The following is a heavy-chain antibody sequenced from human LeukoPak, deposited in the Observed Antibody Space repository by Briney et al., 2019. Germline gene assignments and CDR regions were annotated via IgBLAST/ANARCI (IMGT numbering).Heavy chain of an antibody. V-gene: IGHV4-39*01. CDR3: ASRHYFDNSGYNYRLLDY. CDR1: GGSISRSSYY. D-gene: IGHD3-22*01. CDR2: IYYSGDT. Sequence: SETLSLTCTVSGGSISRSSYYWDWIRQPPGKGLEWVGTIYYSGDTHYKPSLKSRVTISVDTSKDQFSLKLTSVTAADTAVYYCASRHYFDNSGYNYRLLDYWGQGILVTVSS. J-gene: IGHJ4*02.